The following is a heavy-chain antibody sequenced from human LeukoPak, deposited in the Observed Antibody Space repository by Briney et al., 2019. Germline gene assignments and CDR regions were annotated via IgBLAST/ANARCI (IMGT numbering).Heavy chain of an antibody. CDR2: ISAYNGNT. V-gene: IGHV1-18*01. J-gene: IGHJ3*02. D-gene: IGHD2-15*01. Sequence: GASVKVSCKASGYTFTSYGISWVRQAPGQGLEWMGWISAYNGNTNYAQKLQGRVTMTTDTSTSTAYMELRSLRSDDTVVYYCARDRDLYCSGGSCYSYAFDIWGQGTMVTVSS. CDR1: GYTFTSYG. CDR3: ARDRDLYCSGGSCYSYAFDI.